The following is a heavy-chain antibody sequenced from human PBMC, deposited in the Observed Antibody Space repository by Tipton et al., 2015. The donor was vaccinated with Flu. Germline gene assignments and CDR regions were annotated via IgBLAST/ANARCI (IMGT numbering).Heavy chain of an antibody. CDR3: ARAGDYGGELHFQN. CDR2: IYSRGGT. D-gene: IGHD4-23*01. CDR1: GGSISSTKSY. Sequence: TLSLTCTVSGGSISSTKSYWGWIRQPPGKGLEWIGSIYSRGGTYYNPFLKSRVIISVDTSKNQLSLNLRSVTAADTAVYYCARAGDYGGELHFQNWGQGTLITVSS. V-gene: IGHV4-39*07. J-gene: IGHJ1*01.